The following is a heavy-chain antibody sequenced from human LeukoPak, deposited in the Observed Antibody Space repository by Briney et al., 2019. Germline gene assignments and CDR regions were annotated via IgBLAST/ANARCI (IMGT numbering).Heavy chain of an antibody. CDR1: GFTFSTYA. Sequence: GGSLRLSCAASGFTFSTYAISWVRQVPGKGLEWVSAISASGVSTYYADSVKGRLTISRDISKNTLYLQMNSLRADDTAVYYCAKGGSSGWYEHIDYWGQGTLVTVSS. D-gene: IGHD6-19*01. CDR2: ISASGVST. J-gene: IGHJ4*02. V-gene: IGHV3-23*01. CDR3: AKGGSSGWYEHIDY.